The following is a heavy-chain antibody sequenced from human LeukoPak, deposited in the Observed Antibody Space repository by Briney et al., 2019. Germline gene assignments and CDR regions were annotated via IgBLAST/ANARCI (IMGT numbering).Heavy chain of an antibody. D-gene: IGHD1-7*01. Sequence: GGSLRLSCAASGFTFSNAWMSWVRQAPGKGLEWVGRIKSKTDGGTTDYAAPVKGRFTISRDDSKNTLYLQMNSLKTEDTAVYYCTTPRYSWNYDYWFDPWGQGTLVTVSS. CDR1: GFTFSNAW. J-gene: IGHJ5*02. CDR2: IKSKTDGGTT. V-gene: IGHV3-15*01. CDR3: TTPRYSWNYDYWFDP.